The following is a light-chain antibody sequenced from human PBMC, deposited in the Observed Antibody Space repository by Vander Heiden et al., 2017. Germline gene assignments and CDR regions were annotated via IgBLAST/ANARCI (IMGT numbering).Light chain of an antibody. CDR1: KIGDKD. CDR3: QAWDSSMVV. CDR2: QDS. V-gene: IGLV3-1*01. J-gene: IGLJ2*01. Sequence: SYELTQPPSVSVSPGQTASIPCSGDKIGDKDACWSHPKPVQSPVLVIYQDSKRPSGIPERFSGSNSGNTATLTISGTQAMDEADYYCQAWDSSMVVFGGGTKLTVL.